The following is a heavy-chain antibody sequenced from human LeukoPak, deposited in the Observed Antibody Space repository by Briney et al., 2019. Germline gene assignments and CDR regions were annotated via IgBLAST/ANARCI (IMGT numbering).Heavy chain of an antibody. Sequence: PGGSLRLSCAASGFTFSSYGMSWVRQAPGKGLEWVSAISGSGGSTYYVDSVKGRFTISRDNSKNTLYLQMNSLRAEDTAVYYCAKDEAHDSSGGASWGQGTLVTVSS. CDR2: ISGSGGST. CDR3: AKDEAHDSSGGAS. D-gene: IGHD3-22*01. J-gene: IGHJ4*02. V-gene: IGHV3-23*01. CDR1: GFTFSSYG.